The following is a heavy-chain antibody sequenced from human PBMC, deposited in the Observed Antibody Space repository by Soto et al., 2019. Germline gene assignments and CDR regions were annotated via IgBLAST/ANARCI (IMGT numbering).Heavy chain of an antibody. CDR1: GFTFSNYG. Sequence: QVQLMESGGGVVQPGRSLRLSCAASGFTFSNYGMHWVRQAPGKGLEWVAVIWYDGSNKFYADSVKGRFTISRDNSKNTLYLQMNSLRAVDTAVYYCARVTNSSAWYWAFDIWGQGTMVTVSS. CDR2: IWYDGSNK. V-gene: IGHV3-33*01. D-gene: IGHD6-19*01. J-gene: IGHJ3*02. CDR3: ARVTNSSAWYWAFDI.